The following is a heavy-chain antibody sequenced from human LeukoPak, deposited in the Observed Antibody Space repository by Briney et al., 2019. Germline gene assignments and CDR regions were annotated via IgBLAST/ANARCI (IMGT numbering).Heavy chain of an antibody. V-gene: IGHV3-20*04. CDR2: INWNGGST. D-gene: IGHD3-22*01. Sequence: GGSLRLSCVASGLNFNNAWMSWVRQAPGKGLEWVSGINWNGGSTGYADSVKGRFTISRDNAKNSLYLQMNSLRAEDTALYYCARDHYYDSSGSFDYWGQGTLVTVSS. J-gene: IGHJ4*02. CDR3: ARDHYYDSSGSFDY. CDR1: GLNFNNAW.